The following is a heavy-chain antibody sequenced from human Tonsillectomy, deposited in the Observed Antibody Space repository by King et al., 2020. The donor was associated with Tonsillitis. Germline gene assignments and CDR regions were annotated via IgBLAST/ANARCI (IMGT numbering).Heavy chain of an antibody. D-gene: IGHD3-16*01. CDR3: ARAARGAWFDT. Sequence: VQLQESGPGLVKPSETLSLTCTVSGGSISSYYWSWIRQPPGKGLEWMGYIYYIGSTNYNPSLKSRVTISVDTSKNQFSLKLSSVTAADTAVYYCARAARGAWFDTWGQGTLVTVSS. J-gene: IGHJ5*02. CDR2: IYYIGST. CDR1: GGSISSYY. V-gene: IGHV4-59*01.